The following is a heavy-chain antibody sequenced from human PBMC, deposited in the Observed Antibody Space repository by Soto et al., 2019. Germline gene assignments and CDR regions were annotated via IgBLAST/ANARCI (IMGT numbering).Heavy chain of an antibody. J-gene: IGHJ6*03. CDR2: IKQDGSEK. D-gene: IGHD3-10*01. V-gene: IGHV3-7*01. CDR1: GFTFSSYW. CDR3: ARYPELYHYYYYMDV. Sequence: GGSLRLSCAASGFTFSSYWMSWVRQAPGKGLEWVANIKQDGSEKYYVDSVKGRFTISRDNAKNSLYLQMNSLRAEDTAVYYCARYPELYHYYYYMDVWGKGTTVTVSS.